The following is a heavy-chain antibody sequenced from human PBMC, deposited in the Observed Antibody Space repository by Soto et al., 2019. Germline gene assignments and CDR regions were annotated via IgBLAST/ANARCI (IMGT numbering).Heavy chain of an antibody. D-gene: IGHD3-3*01. CDR1: GYTFTGYY. J-gene: IGHJ5*02. CDR3: ARGATILGGYGWFDP. Sequence: ASVKVSCKASGYTFTGYYMHWVRQAPGQGLEWMGWINPNSGGTNYAQKFQGWVTMTRDTSISTAYMELSRLRSDDTAVYYCARGATILGGYGWFDPWGQGNLVTVSS. CDR2: INPNSGGT. V-gene: IGHV1-2*04.